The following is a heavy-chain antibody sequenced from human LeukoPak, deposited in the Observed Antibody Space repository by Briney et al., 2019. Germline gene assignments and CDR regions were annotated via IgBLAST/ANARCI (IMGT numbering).Heavy chain of an antibody. V-gene: IGHV4-34*01. CDR3: ARERARVWYFDL. D-gene: IGHD6-25*01. J-gene: IGHJ2*01. CDR2: INHSGST. Sequence: SETLSLTRAVYGGSFSGYYWSWIRQPPGKGLEWIGEINHSGSTNYNPSLKSRVTISVDTSKNQFSLKLSSVTAADTAVYYCARERARVWYFDLWGRGTLVAVSS. CDR1: GGSFSGYY.